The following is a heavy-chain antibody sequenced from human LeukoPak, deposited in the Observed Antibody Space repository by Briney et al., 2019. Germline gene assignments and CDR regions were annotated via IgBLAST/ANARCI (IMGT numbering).Heavy chain of an antibody. V-gene: IGHV3-21*01. Sequence: PGGSLRLSCAASGFTFSSYSMNWVRQAPGKGLEWVSSISSSSSYIYYADSVKGRFTISRDNAKNSLYLQMNSLRAEDTAVYYCAREPQAAKSSGYYYVGYWGQGTLVTVSS. CDR1: GFTFSSYS. CDR2: ISSSSSYI. CDR3: AREPQAAKSSGYYYVGY. D-gene: IGHD3-22*01. J-gene: IGHJ4*02.